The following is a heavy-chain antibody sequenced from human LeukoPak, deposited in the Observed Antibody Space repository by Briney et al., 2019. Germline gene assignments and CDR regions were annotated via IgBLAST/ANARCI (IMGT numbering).Heavy chain of an antibody. Sequence: SETLSLTRTLSGGSMGTYYYWAWIRQPPGKGLEGIGYISYSGNNNYNPYFKSRVTISVDTSKNQFYLKLSSVTAADTAVYYCARQEDMGRSVDYWGQGTLVTVSS. V-gene: IGHV4-59*08. J-gene: IGHJ4*02. CDR1: GGSMGTYY. CDR3: ARQEDMGRSVDY. CDR2: ISYSGNN.